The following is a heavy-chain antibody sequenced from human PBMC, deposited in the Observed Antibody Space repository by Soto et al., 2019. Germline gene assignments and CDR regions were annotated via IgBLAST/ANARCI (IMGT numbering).Heavy chain of an antibody. D-gene: IGHD6-19*01. J-gene: IGHJ4*01. Sequence: GGSPRRSWAGSGFTFSNAWMSWVRQAPGKGLEWVGRMKRKSDGGKTDYDASVKGRFTISRDDSKNTLYLQMNSLKTEDTAVYYWPTSGSGWDYYDYRGHGLLLTVSS. V-gene: IGHV3-15*01. CDR2: MKRKSDGGKT. CDR3: PTSGSGWDYYDY. CDR1: GFTFSNAW.